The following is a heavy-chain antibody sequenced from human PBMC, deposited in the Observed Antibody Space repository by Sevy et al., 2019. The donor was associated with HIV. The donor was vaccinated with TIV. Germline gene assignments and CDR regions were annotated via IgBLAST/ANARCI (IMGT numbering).Heavy chain of an antibody. CDR1: GFTFSNYG. Sequence: GGSLRLSCAASGFTFSNYGMSWVRQAPGKGLEWVSAISGSGTSSYYADSVKGRFTVSRDTSKNTLYLQMNSLRADDTAVYYCARGGDFWSDSSYDYYMDVWGKGTTVTVSS. J-gene: IGHJ6*03. CDR2: ISGSGTSS. CDR3: ARGGDFWSDSSYDYYMDV. D-gene: IGHD3-3*01. V-gene: IGHV3-23*01.